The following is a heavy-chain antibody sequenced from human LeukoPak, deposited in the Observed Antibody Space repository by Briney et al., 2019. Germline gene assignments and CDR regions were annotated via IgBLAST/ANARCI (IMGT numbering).Heavy chain of an antibody. Sequence: KPSETLSLTCTVSGGSISSYYWSWIRQPAGKGLEWIGRIYTSGSTNYNPSLKSRVTMSVDTSKNQFSLKLSSVTAADTAVYYCARRSGRSGYYSDYYYYGMDVWGQGTTVTVSS. D-gene: IGHD3-22*01. CDR3: ARRSGRSGYYSDYYYYGMDV. V-gene: IGHV4-4*07. CDR2: IYTSGST. J-gene: IGHJ6*02. CDR1: GGSISSYY.